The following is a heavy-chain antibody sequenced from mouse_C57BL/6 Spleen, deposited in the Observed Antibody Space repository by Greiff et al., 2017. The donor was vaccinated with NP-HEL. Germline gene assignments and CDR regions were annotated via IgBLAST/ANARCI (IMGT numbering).Heavy chain of an antibody. D-gene: IGHD1-1*01. CDR2: INYDGSST. J-gene: IGHJ2*01. CDR3: ARDYYGSRGDYFDY. Sequence: EVQLVESEGGLVQPGSSMKLSCTASGFTFSDYYMAWVRQVPEKGLEWVANINYDGSSTYYLDSLKSRFIISRDNAKNILYLQMSSLKSEDTATYYCARDYYGSRGDYFDYWGQGTTLTVSS. V-gene: IGHV5-16*01. CDR1: GFTFSDYY.